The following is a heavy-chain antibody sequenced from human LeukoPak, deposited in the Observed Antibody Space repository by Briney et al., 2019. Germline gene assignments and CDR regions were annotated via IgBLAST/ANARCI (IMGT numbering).Heavy chain of an antibody. V-gene: IGHV4-34*01. D-gene: IGHD6-13*01. CDR1: GGSFSGYY. CDR2: IDHSGST. J-gene: IGHJ6*02. Sequence: PSETLSLTCAVYGGSFSGYYWSWIRQPPGKGLEWIGEIDHSGSTNYNPSLKSRVTISVDTSKNQFSLKVSSVTAADTAVYYCARGPLAAAGTLTYYYGMDVWGQGTTVTVSS. CDR3: ARGPLAAAGTLTYYYGMDV.